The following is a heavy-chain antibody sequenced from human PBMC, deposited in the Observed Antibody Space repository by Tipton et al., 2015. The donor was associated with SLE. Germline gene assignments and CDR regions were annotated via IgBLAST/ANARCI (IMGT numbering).Heavy chain of an antibody. CDR2: IYTDEGT. D-gene: IGHD1-26*01. V-gene: IGHV3-23*03. J-gene: IGHJ5*02. Sequence: SLRLSCAASGFTFNIFAMSWVRQAPGKRLEWVSVIYTDEGTYYADSVKGRFTISRDNSKNTLYLQMNSLRAEDTAVYYCVKWELGPRYGWFDPWGQGTLVTVSS. CDR1: GFTFNIFA. CDR3: VKWELGPRYGWFDP.